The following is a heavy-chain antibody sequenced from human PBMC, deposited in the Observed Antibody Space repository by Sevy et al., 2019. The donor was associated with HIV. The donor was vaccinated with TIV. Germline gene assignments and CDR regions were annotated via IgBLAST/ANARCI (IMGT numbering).Heavy chain of an antibody. CDR3: AKEVYGGVAAAGTAEFDP. V-gene: IGHV3-9*01. J-gene: IGHJ5*02. CDR2: ISWKSGSI. D-gene: IGHD6-13*01. Sequence: GGSLRLSCAASGFTFDDYAMHWVRQAPGKGLEWVSGISWKSGSIGYADSVKGRFTISRDNAKNSLYLQMNSLRADDTALYYCAKEVYGGVAAAGTAEFDPWGQGTLVTVSS. CDR1: GFTFDDYA.